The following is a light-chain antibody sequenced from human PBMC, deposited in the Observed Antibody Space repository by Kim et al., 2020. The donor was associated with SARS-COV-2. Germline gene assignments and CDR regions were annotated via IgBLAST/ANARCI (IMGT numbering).Light chain of an antibody. CDR1: QSISSY. CDR3: QQTYTSPQT. V-gene: IGKV1-39*01. J-gene: IGKJ1*01. Sequence: ASVGDRVTITCRASQSISSYLNWYQQIPGKAPKLLIYGASRLPSGVPSRFSGSGGGTDFTLTISSLQPEDCATYYCQQTYTSPQTFGQGTKVDIK. CDR2: GAS.